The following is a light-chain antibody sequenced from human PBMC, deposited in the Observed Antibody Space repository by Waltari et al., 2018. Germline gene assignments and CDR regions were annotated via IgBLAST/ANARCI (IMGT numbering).Light chain of an antibody. Sequence: IQMTQSPSTLSASVGDRVTITCRASQSISSYFAWYQQKPGKAPKLLISKASTLGSGVPARFSGSGSGTEFTLTISSLQPDDFATYYCQQYNRYSTFGQGTKVEIK. V-gene: IGKV1-5*03. CDR2: KAS. CDR1: QSISSY. J-gene: IGKJ1*01. CDR3: QQYNRYST.